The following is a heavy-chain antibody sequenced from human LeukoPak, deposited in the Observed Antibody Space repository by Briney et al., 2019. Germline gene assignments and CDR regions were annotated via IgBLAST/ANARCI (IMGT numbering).Heavy chain of an antibody. Sequence: EGSLRLSCAASGFTFGSYTMNWVRQAPGKGLEWVSSITSSSSYIYYADSVKGRFTISRDNAKNSLYLQMNSLRAEDTAVYYCARHVVAVGFDYWGQGTLVTVSS. D-gene: IGHD3-22*01. CDR1: GFTFGSYT. J-gene: IGHJ4*02. CDR3: ARHVVAVGFDY. CDR2: ITSSSSYI. V-gene: IGHV3-21*01.